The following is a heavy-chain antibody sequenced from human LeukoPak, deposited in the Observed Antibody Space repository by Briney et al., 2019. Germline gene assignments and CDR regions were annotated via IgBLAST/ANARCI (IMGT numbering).Heavy chain of an antibody. D-gene: IGHD3-3*01. CDR2: IYYSGST. V-gene: IGHV4-59*06. CDR1: GGSISSYY. CDR3: ARGVHVSGAIFGVVIEGFDY. J-gene: IGHJ4*02. Sequence: SETLSLTCTVSGGSISSYYWSWIRQPAGKGLEWIGYIYYSGSTYYNPSLKSRVTISVDTSKNQFSLKLSSVTAADTAVYYCARGVHVSGAIFGVVIEGFDYWGQGTLVTVSS.